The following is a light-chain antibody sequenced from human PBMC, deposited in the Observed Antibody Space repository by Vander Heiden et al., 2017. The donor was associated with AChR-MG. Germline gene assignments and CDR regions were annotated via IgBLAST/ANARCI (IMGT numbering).Light chain of an antibody. CDR3: QGGGSSSDVV. J-gene: IGLJ2*01. CDR2: DDS. CDR1: NIGSKS. Sequence: SYVLTQPPSVSVAPGQTARITCGGNNIGSKSVHWYQPKPGPAPVLVDYDDSDRPSGIPGRFSGSNSGNTATLTTSRVEAGDEADYYWQGGGSSSDVVFGGGTKLTVL. V-gene: IGLV3-21*02.